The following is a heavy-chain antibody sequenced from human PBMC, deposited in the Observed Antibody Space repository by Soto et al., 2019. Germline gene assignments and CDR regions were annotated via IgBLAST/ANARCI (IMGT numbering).Heavy chain of an antibody. CDR2: IYYSGST. J-gene: IGHJ4*02. Sequence: QLQLQESGPGXXXXSXTXSLXCTVXGGXIXXSSYYWGWIRQPPGKGLEWIGRIYYSGSTYYNPSLKSRVTISVDTSKNQFSLKLSSVTAADTAVYYCARRVTTVTTYYFDYWGQGTLVTVSS. V-gene: IGHV4-39*01. D-gene: IGHD4-17*01. CDR3: ARRVTTVTTYYFDY. CDR1: GGXIXXSSYY.